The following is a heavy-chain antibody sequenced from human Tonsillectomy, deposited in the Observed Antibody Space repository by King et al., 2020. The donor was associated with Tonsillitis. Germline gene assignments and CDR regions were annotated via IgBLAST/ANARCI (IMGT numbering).Heavy chain of an antibody. CDR2: ISYDGSNR. D-gene: IGHD3-10*01. Sequence: QLVQSGGGVVQPGRPLRLSCAASGFTFSNYGMHWVRQAPGKGLEWVAVISYDGSNRYYADSVKGRFTISRDNSKNTLYLQMNSLRAEDTAVYYCGKDPYYGSGSPNWFDPWGQGTLVTVSS. J-gene: IGHJ5*02. CDR3: GKDPYYGSGSPNWFDP. V-gene: IGHV3-30*18. CDR1: GFTFSNYG.